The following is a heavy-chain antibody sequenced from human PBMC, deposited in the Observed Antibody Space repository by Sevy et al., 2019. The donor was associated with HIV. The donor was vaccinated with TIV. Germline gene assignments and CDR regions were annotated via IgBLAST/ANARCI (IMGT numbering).Heavy chain of an antibody. V-gene: IGHV4-4*02. CDR1: GGSISSSNW. CDR3: ASSDSSGIFDY. Sequence: SETLSLTCAVSGGSISSSNWWSWVRQPPGKGLEWIGEIYHSGSTNYNPSLKSRVTISVDKSKNQFSLKLSSVTAADTAVHYCASSDSSGIFDYWGQGTLVTVSS. D-gene: IGHD6-13*01. CDR2: IYHSGST. J-gene: IGHJ4*02.